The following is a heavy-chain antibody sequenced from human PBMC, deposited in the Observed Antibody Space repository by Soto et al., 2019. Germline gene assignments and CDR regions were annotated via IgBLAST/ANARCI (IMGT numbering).Heavy chain of an antibody. CDR3: ARGPDPTYFDY. Sequence: ASVKVSCKASGYTFTNYGISWVRQAPGLGLEWMGWINVYNGKTNYAQKFQARVTMTTDTSTNSVYMELRSLRSDDTAVYYCARGPDPTYFDYWGQGTLVTVSS. CDR1: GYTFTNYG. V-gene: IGHV1-18*01. J-gene: IGHJ4*02. CDR2: INVYNGKT.